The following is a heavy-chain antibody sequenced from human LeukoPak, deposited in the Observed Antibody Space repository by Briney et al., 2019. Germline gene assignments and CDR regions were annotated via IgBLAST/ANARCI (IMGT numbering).Heavy chain of an antibody. Sequence: SETLSLTCTVSGGSISSYYWSWIRQPPGKGLEWIGYIYYSGSTNYNPSLKSRVTISVDTSKNQSSLKLSSVTAAGTAVYYCARAPSGSYYDDYYYMDVWGKGNTVTVSS. D-gene: IGHD1-26*01. CDR1: GGSISSYY. J-gene: IGHJ6*03. CDR2: IYYSGST. V-gene: IGHV4-59*01. CDR3: ARAPSGSYYDDYYYMDV.